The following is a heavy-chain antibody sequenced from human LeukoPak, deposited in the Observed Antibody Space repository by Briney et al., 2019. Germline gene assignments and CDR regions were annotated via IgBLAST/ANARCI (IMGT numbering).Heavy chain of an antibody. CDR1: GFTFSSYA. CDR2: ISYDGSNK. J-gene: IGHJ4*02. D-gene: IGHD3-10*02. Sequence: GRSLRLSCAASGFTFSSYAMHWVRQAPGKGLEWVAVISYDGSNKYYADSVKGRFTISRDNSKNTLYLQMNSLRAEDTAVYYCAKMFRRKPNLYFDYWGQGTLVTVSS. V-gene: IGHV3-30*04. CDR3: AKMFRRKPNLYFDY.